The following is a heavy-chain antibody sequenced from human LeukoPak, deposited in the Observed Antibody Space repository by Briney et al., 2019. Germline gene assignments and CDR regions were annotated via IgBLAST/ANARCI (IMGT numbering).Heavy chain of an antibody. V-gene: IGHV2-70*04. CDR1: GFSLRSSGMR. CDR2: IDWDDDK. CDR3: ARNTDY. Sequence: ESGPTLLHPTPTLTLTCTFSGFSLRSSGMRVSWIRQPPGKALEWLARIDWDDDKFYTTSLKTRRTISKDTSKNQVVLTMTNMDPVDTATYYCARNTDYWGQGTLVTVSS. J-gene: IGHJ4*02. D-gene: IGHD5-18*01.